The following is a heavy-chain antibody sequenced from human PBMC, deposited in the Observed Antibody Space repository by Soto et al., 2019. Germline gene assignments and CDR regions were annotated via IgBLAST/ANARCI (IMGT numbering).Heavy chain of an antibody. J-gene: IGHJ4*02. CDR2: ISGSGGST. CDR1: GFTFSNYA. D-gene: IGHD3-16*01. Sequence: EVQLLESGGGLVQPGGSPRLSCAASGFTFSNYAMSWVRQAPGKGLEWVSSISGSGGSTYYADSVKGRFTISRDNSKNTLYLQMNSLRAEDRAVYYCAKGDWGDYWGQGTLVTVSS. CDR3: AKGDWGDY. V-gene: IGHV3-23*01.